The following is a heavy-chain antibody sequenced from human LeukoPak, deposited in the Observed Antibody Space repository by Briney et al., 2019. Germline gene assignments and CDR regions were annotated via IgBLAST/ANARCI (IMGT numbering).Heavy chain of an antibody. Sequence: PGGSLRLSCAASGFTFSSYAMSWVRQAPGKGLEWVSAISGSAGSTYYADSVKGRFTISRDNSKNTLYLQMNSLRAEDTAVYYCAKGEGGDILTGSLVWGQGTLVTVSS. V-gene: IGHV3-23*01. J-gene: IGHJ4*02. CDR1: GFTFSSYA. CDR2: ISGSAGST. CDR3: AKGEGGDILTGSLV. D-gene: IGHD3-9*01.